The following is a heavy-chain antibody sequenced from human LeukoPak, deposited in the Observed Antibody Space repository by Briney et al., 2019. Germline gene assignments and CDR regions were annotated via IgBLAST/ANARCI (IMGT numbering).Heavy chain of an antibody. CDR1: SGSISSSSYY. V-gene: IGHV4-39*07. D-gene: IGHD6-13*01. CDR3: ARSPRLAGYSSSWYVLGGFDY. Sequence: SETLSLTCTVSSGSISSSSYYWGWIRQPPGKGLEWIGSIYYSGSTYYNPSLKSRVTISVDTSKNQFSLKLSSVTAADTAVYYCARSPRLAGYSSSWYVLGGFDYWGQGTLVTVSS. J-gene: IGHJ4*02. CDR2: IYYSGST.